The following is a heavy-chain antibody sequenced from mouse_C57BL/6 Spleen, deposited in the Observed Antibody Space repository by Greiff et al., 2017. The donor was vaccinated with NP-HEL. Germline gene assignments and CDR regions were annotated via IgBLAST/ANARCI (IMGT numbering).Heavy chain of an antibody. CDR1: GYTFTDYY. D-gene: IGHD1-1*01. CDR2: INPNNGGT. Sequence: EVQLQQSGPELVKPGASVKISCKASGYTFTDYYMNWVKQSHGKSLEWIGDINPNNGGTSYNQKFKGKATLTVDKYSSTAYMELRSLTSEDSAVYYCARNYGSSYYAMDYWGQGTSVTVSS. CDR3: ARNYGSSYYAMDY. J-gene: IGHJ4*01. V-gene: IGHV1-26*01.